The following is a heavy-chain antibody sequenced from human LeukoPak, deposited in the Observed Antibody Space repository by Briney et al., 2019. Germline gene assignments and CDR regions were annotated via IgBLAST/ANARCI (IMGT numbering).Heavy chain of an antibody. CDR3: ARVGQGIAAAGTSGWYYYGMDV. V-gene: IGHV3-48*01. CDR2: ISSSSSTI. D-gene: IGHD6-13*01. J-gene: IGHJ6*02. CDR1: GFTFSSYS. Sequence: GGSLRLSCAASGFTFSSYSMNWVRQAPGKGLEWVSYISSSSSTIYYADSVKGRFTISRDNAKNSLYLQMNSLRAEDTAVYYCARVGQGIAAAGTSGWYYYGMDVWGQGTTVTVSS.